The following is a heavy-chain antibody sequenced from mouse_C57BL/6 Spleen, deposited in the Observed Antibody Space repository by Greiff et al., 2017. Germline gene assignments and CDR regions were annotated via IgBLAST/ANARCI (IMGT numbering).Heavy chain of an antibody. J-gene: IGHJ4*01. CDR1: GFTFTDYY. CDR2: IRNTANGYTT. D-gene: IGHD2-4*01. Sequence: EVKLMESGGGLVQPGGSLSLSCAASGFTFTDYYMSWVRQPPGKALEWLGFIRNTANGYTTEYSASVKGRFTISRDNSQSVLYLQMNALRAENSVTYNCARLSYYDYAYAAMDYWGEGTSVTVSS. CDR3: ARLSYYDYAYAAMDY. V-gene: IGHV7-3*01.